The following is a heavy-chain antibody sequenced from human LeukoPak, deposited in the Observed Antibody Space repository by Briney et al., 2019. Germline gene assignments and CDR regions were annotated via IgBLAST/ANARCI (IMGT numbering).Heavy chain of an antibody. V-gene: IGHV3-21*01. D-gene: IGHD3-10*01. CDR3: ARDPPGTKDAFDI. CDR1: GFTFSNAW. Sequence: PGGSLRLSCVASGFTFSNAWMNWVRQAPGKGLEWVSSISSSSSYIYYADSVKGRFTISRDNAKNSLYLQMNSLRAEDTAVYYCARDPPGTKDAFDIWGQGTMVTVSS. J-gene: IGHJ3*02. CDR2: ISSSSSYI.